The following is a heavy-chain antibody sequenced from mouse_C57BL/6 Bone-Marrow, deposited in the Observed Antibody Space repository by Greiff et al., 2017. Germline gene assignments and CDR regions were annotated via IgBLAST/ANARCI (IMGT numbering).Heavy chain of an antibody. Sequence: VQLKQSGAELVRPGASVKLSCTASGFNIKDYYMHWVKQRPEQGLEWIGRIDPEDGDTEYAPKFQGKATMTADTSSNTAYLQLSSLTSEDTAVYYCTTFIYYYGSSFLYFDYWGQGTTLTVSS. V-gene: IGHV14-1*01. J-gene: IGHJ2*01. CDR1: GFNIKDYY. CDR2: IDPEDGDT. CDR3: TTFIYYYGSSFLYFDY. D-gene: IGHD1-1*01.